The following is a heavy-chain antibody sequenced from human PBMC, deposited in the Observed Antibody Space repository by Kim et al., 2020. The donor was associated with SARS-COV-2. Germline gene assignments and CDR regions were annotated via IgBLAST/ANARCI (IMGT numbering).Heavy chain of an antibody. D-gene: IGHD6-19*01. CDR2: INHSGST. CDR1: GGSFSGYY. CDR3: ARVRSRGWYD. Sequence: SETLSLTCAVYGGSFSGYYWSWIRQPPGKGLEWIGEINHSGSTNYNPSLKSRVTISVDTSKNQFSLKLSSVTAADTAVYYCARVRSRGWYDWGEGTLV. J-gene: IGHJ1*01. V-gene: IGHV4-34*01.